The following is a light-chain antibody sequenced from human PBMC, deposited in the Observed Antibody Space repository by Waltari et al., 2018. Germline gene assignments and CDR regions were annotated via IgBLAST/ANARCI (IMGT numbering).Light chain of an antibody. CDR2: KAS. V-gene: IGKV1-5*03. CDR3: QQYHDYST. Sequence: DTQVTQSPSTLSASVGDSVTIPCRASHTILTWMAWYQQKPGKAPKLLIYKASRLESGVPSRFSGTASGTEFTLTISSLQPDDSATYYCQQYHDYSTFGQGTKLEIK. J-gene: IGKJ2*01. CDR1: HTILTW.